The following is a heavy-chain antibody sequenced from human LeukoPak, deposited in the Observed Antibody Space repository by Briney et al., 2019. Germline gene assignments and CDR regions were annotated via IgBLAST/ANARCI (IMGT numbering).Heavy chain of an antibody. CDR2: VHYTGST. V-gene: IGHV4-39*07. CDR3: TRVRESGTSDY. J-gene: IGHJ4*02. CDR1: GVSISNNYFY. D-gene: IGHD1-26*01. Sequence: SETLSLTCTVSGVSISNNYFYWAWIRQPPGKGLELIGYVHYTGSTFYNSSLKSRVTISADTSKNQFSLTLNSVTAADAAIYYCTRVRESGTSDYWGQGTLVTVSS.